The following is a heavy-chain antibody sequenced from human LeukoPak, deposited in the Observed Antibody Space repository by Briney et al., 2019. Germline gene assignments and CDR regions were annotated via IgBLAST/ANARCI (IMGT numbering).Heavy chain of an antibody. Sequence: SETLSLTCTVSGGSISSSSYYWGWIRQPPGKGLEWIGSIYYSGSTYYNPSLKSRVTISVDTSKNQFSLKLSSVTAADTAVYYCARGRYLEWLDYWGQGTLVTVSS. D-gene: IGHD3-3*01. CDR2: IYYSGST. J-gene: IGHJ4*02. CDR3: ARGRYLEWLDY. CDR1: GGSISSSSYY. V-gene: IGHV4-39*07.